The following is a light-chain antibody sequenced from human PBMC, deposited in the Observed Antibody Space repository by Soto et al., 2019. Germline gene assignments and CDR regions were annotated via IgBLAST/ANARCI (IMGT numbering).Light chain of an antibody. V-gene: IGLV2-11*01. CDR2: EVN. J-gene: IGLJ3*02. CDR1: GSDVGDSSH. Sequence: QSALTQPRSVSGSPGQSVTISCTATGSDVGDSSHVSWYQLHPGKAPKLMIYEVNNRPSGVPGRFSGSKSGSTASLTISGLQAEDEAEYYCCLSPGSLTWLFGGGTQLTVL. CDR3: CLSPGSLTWL.